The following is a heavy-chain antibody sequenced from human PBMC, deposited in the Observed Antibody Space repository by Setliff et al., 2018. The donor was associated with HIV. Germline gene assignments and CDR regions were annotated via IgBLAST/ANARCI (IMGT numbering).Heavy chain of an antibody. V-gene: IGHV4-34*01. J-gene: IGHJ4*02. CDR3: ASGRYLRYFDY. CDR2: INHSGST. Sequence: SETLSLTCAVYGGSFTGYYWSWIRQPPGKGLEWIGEINHSGSTNYNPSLKSRVTISVDKSKNQLSLKLSSVTAADTAVYYCASGRYLRYFDYWGQGTLVTSPQ. CDR1: GGSFTGYY. D-gene: IGHD3-9*01.